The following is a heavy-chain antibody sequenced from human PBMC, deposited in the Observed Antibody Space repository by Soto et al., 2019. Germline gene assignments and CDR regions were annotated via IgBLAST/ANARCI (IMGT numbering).Heavy chain of an antibody. J-gene: IGHJ5*02. CDR3: ARGGVRRYNWFDP. CDR1: GGSISSGGYY. D-gene: IGHD2-8*01. Sequence: QVQLQESGPGLVKPSQTLSLTCTVSGGSISSGGYYWSWIRQHPGKGLEWIGYIYYSGSTYYNPSLQSRVTISVDTSKNQFSLKLSSVTAADTAVYYCARGGVRRYNWFDPWGQGTLVTVSS. CDR2: IYYSGST. V-gene: IGHV4-31*03.